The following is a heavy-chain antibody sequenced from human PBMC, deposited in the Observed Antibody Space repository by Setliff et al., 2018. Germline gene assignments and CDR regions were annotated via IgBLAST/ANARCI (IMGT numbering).Heavy chain of an antibody. J-gene: IGHJ4*02. V-gene: IGHV4-30-4*08. CDR2: IYSSGST. Sequence: PSETLSLTCTVSGGSISSGDYYWSWIRQPPGKGLEWIGYIYSSGSTYYNPSLKSRVSISVDTSKNQFSLKLSSVTAADTAVYYCARESRYYYHNLGTLDYWGQGTLVTVSS. CDR1: GGSISSGDYY. D-gene: IGHD3-22*01. CDR3: ARESRYYYHNLGTLDY.